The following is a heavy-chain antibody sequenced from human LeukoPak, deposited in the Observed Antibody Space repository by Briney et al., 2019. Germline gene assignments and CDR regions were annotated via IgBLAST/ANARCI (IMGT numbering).Heavy chain of an antibody. V-gene: IGHV1-18*04. D-gene: IGHD2-2*01. CDR3: ARVVGYCSSTSCYQGAFDI. Sequence: ASVKVSCKASGYTFTSYGISWVRQAPGQGLEWMGWISAYNGNTNYAQKLQGRVTMTTDTSTSTAYMELRSLRSDDTAVYYCARVVGYCSSTSCYQGAFDIWGQGTMVTVSS. CDR2: ISAYNGNT. J-gene: IGHJ3*02. CDR1: GYTFTSYG.